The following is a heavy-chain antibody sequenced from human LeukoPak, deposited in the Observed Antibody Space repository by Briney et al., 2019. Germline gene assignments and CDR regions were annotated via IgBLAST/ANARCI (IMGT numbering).Heavy chain of an antibody. V-gene: IGHV4-61*02. Sequence: PSETLSLTCTVSGGSISSGSYYWSWIRQPAGKGLEWIGRIYTSGSTNYNPSLKSQVTMSVDTSKNQFSLKLSSVTAADTAVHYCARVDFNGDYHRTYWYFDLWGRGTLVTVSS. CDR2: IYTSGST. J-gene: IGHJ2*01. CDR3: ARVDFNGDYHRTYWYFDL. D-gene: IGHD4-17*01. CDR1: GGSISSGSYY.